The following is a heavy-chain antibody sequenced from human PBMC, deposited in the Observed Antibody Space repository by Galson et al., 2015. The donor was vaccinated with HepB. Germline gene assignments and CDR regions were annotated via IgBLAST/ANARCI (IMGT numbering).Heavy chain of an antibody. V-gene: IGHV4-30-4*01. Sequence: LSLTCTVSGGSISVDNYYWNWIRQPPGKGLEWIGNIYYSGSTNCSPSLKSRLSISVDTSRNQFFLKLTSVTAADAAVYYCARGFDGKKAFDIWGQGTLVTVSS. CDR3: ARGFDGKKAFDI. J-gene: IGHJ3*02. CDR2: IYYSGST. D-gene: IGHD3-9*01. CDR1: GGSISVDNYY.